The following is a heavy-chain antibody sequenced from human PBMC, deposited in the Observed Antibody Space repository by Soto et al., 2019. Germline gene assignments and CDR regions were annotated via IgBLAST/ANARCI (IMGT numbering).Heavy chain of an antibody. D-gene: IGHD4-17*01. Sequence: ASVKVSCKASGYTFTRSGISWVRQAPGQGPEWMGWIISYNGDTNYAQTFQGRVTMTTDTSTSTAYMELRSLRSDDTAVYYCASLVVDYGDQQENDYCGQVSLVTVSS. CDR2: IISYNGDT. J-gene: IGHJ4*02. V-gene: IGHV1-18*01. CDR1: GYTFTRSG. CDR3: ASLVVDYGDQQENDY.